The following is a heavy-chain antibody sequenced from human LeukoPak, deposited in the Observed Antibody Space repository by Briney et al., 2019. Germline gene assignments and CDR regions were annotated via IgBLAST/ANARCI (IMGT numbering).Heavy chain of an antibody. D-gene: IGHD1-14*01. Sequence: GASVKVSCKXSGYTFTSYNIHWVRQAPGQGLEGMGIINPTGGSTGYSQKFQGRVTMTRDTSTSTVYMEMSSLSSEDTAVYYCARDIAGGWNYFDYWGQGTLVTVSS. CDR3: ARDIAGGWNYFDY. CDR1: GYTFTSYN. J-gene: IGHJ4*02. V-gene: IGHV1-46*01. CDR2: INPTGGST.